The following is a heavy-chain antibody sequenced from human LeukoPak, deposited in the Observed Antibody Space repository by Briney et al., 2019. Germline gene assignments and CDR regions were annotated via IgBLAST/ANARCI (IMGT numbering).Heavy chain of an antibody. CDR2: ISGSGGST. V-gene: IGHV3-23*01. CDR3: AKQPGAVVDSSGSLSRH. J-gene: IGHJ4*02. Sequence: GGSLRLSCAASGFTFSSYAMSWVRQAPGKGLEWVSAISGSGGSTYYADSVKGWFTISRDNSKNTLYLQMNSLRAENTAVYYCAKQPGAVVDSSGSLSRHWGQGTLVTVSS. CDR1: GFTFSSYA. D-gene: IGHD3-22*01.